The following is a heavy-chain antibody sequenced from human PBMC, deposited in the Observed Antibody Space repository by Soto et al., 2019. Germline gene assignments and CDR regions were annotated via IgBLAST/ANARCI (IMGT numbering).Heavy chain of an antibody. CDR1: GYTFTSYA. CDR2: INVYNGNT. CDR3: ARDGVAVTTGISGY. Sequence: QVQLVQSGAEVKKPGASVKVSCKASGYTFTSYAISRVRQAPGQGLEWMGWINVYNGNTKYAQKFQGRVTMTTETSTSTVYMELRSLTSDDTAVYYCARDGVAVTTGISGYWGQGTLVTVSS. V-gene: IGHV1-18*01. D-gene: IGHD4-4*01. J-gene: IGHJ4*02.